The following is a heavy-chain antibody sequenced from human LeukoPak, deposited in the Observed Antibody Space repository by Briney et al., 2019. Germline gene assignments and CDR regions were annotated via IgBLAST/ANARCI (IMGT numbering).Heavy chain of an antibody. CDR2: IWYDGSNK. D-gene: IGHD6-6*01. V-gene: IGHV3-33*01. CDR1: GFTFSSYG. Sequence: GGSLRLSCAASGFTFSSYGMHWVRQAPGKGLEWVAVIWYDGSNKYYADSVKGRFTISRDNSKNTLYLQMNSLRAEDTAVYYCARDSGYSSLDAFDIWGQGTMVTVSS. J-gene: IGHJ3*02. CDR3: ARDSGYSSLDAFDI.